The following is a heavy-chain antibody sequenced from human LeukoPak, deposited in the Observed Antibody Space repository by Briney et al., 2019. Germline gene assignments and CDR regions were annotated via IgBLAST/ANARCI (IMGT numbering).Heavy chain of an antibody. D-gene: IGHD2-2*03. J-gene: IGHJ3*02. Sequence: SETLSLTCAVSGGSISSGGYSWSWIRQPPGKGLEWIGYIFHSGSTNYNPSLKSRVTISVDRSKNQFSLKLSSVTAADTAVYYCARAPNGYCSSTSCDDAFDIWGQGTMVTVSS. CDR2: IFHSGST. CDR1: GGSISSGGYS. CDR3: ARAPNGYCSSTSCDDAFDI. V-gene: IGHV4-30-2*01.